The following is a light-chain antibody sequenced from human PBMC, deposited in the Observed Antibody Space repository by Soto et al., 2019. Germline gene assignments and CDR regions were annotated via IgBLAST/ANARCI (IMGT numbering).Light chain of an antibody. J-gene: IGLJ2*01. CDR1: SSDVGGYNY. V-gene: IGLV2-14*01. CDR2: DVS. CDR3: SSYTSSSTGV. Sequence: QSALTQPASVSGSPGQSITISCTGTSSDVGGYNYVSWYQQHPGEAPKLMIYDVSNRPSGVSNRFSGSKSGNTASPTISGLQAEDEADYYCSSYTSSSTGVFGGGTKVTVL.